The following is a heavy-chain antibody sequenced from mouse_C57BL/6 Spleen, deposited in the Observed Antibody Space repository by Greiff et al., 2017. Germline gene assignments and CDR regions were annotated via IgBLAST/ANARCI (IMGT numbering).Heavy chain of an antibody. CDR2: INPYNGGT. D-gene: IGHD2-5*01. Sequence: VQLQQSGPVLVKPGASVKMSCKASGYTFTDYYMNWVKQSNGKSLEWIGVINPYNGGTSYNQKFKGKATLTVDKSSSTAYMELNSLTSEDSAVYYCARGRDSNYGWGQGTTLTVAS. V-gene: IGHV1-19*01. CDR1: GYTFTDYY. CDR3: ARGRDSNYG. J-gene: IGHJ2*01.